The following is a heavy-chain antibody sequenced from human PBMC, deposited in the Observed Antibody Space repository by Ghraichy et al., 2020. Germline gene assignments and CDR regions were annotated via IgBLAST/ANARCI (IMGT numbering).Heavy chain of an antibody. CDR1: GGSISSGGYY. CDR3: AREWIDSSSWYRWFDP. Sequence: SETLSLTCTVSGGSISSGGYYWSWIRQHPGKGLEWIGYIYYSGSTYYNPSLKSRVTISVDTSKNQFSLKLSSVTAADTAVYYCAREWIDSSSWYRWFDPWGQGTLVTVSS. D-gene: IGHD6-13*01. J-gene: IGHJ5*02. V-gene: IGHV4-31*03. CDR2: IYYSGST.